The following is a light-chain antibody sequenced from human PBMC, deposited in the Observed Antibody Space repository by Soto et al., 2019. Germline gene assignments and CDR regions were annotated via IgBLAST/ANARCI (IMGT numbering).Light chain of an antibody. Sequence: EIVLTQSPAALSLSPGGRATLSCRVSQSINIYLAWYQQKLGQAPRLLIYDASIRATGIPARFSGSRSGTEFPLTISSLEPEDFGVYYCQQRYSWPLTFGGGTKVEIK. CDR1: QSINIY. J-gene: IGKJ4*01. V-gene: IGKV3-11*01. CDR2: DAS. CDR3: QQRYSWPLT.